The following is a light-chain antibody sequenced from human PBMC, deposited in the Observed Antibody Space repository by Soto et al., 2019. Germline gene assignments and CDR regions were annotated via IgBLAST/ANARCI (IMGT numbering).Light chain of an antibody. Sequence: QSVLTQPPSVSAAPGQKVTISCSGSKSNIGNNYVSWYQQLPGTAPKLVIYDNINRPSGIPDRFSGSKSGTSATLGITGLQTGDDADYYCGTWDSSLSVVVFGTGTKATVL. CDR3: GTWDSSLSVVV. J-gene: IGLJ1*01. CDR2: DNI. CDR1: KSNIGNNY. V-gene: IGLV1-51*01.